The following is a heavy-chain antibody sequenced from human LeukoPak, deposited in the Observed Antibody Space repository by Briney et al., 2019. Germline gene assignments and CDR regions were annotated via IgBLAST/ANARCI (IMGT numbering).Heavy chain of an antibody. D-gene: IGHD1-14*01. Sequence: GGSLRLSCAASGFTFSNYAMNWVRQAPGKGLEWVSAISGSSGDTYYADSVKGRFTISRDNSKNTLYLQMNSLRAEDTALYYCAKPAKTDYADYWGQGTLVTVSS. CDR3: AKPAKTDYADY. J-gene: IGHJ4*02. V-gene: IGHV3-23*01. CDR2: ISGSSGDT. CDR1: GFTFSNYA.